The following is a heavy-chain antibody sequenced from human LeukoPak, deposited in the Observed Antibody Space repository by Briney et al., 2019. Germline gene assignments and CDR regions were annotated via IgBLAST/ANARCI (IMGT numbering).Heavy chain of an antibody. D-gene: IGHD6-19*01. J-gene: IGHJ4*02. CDR1: GGSISSYY. V-gene: IGHV4-59*01. CDR3: ARDRGSSGWYRDFDY. CDR2: IYYSGST. Sequence: SETLSLTCTVSGGSISSYYWSWIRQPPGKGREWMGYIYYSGSTNYNPSLKSRVTISVDTSKNQFSLKLSSVTAADTAVYYCARDRGSSGWYRDFDYWGQGTLVTVSS.